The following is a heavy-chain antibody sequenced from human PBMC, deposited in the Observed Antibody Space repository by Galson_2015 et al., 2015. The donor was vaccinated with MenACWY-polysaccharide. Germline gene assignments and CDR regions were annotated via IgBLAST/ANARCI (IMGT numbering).Heavy chain of an antibody. Sequence: SLRLSCAASGFTFSSFAMNWVRQAPGKGLEWVSSISGSGGNTHYADSVRGRFTISRDNSKNTLYLQMNSLRAEETAVYYCGKDLTIMYYYYGMDVWGQGTTDTVSS. V-gene: IGHV3-23*01. CDR3: GKDLTIMYYYYGMDV. J-gene: IGHJ6*02. CDR2: ISGSGGNT. D-gene: IGHD3-16*01. CDR1: GFTFSSFA.